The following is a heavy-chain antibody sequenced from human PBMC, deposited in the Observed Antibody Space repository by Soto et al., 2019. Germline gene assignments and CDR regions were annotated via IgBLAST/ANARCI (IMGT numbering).Heavy chain of an antibody. V-gene: IGHV4-39*01. J-gene: IGHJ5*02. CDR3: ARHGDIVVVPSFDP. CDR2: IYYSGST. Sequence: SETLSLTCTVSGGSISSSSYYWGWIRQAPGKGLEWVGSIYYSGSTYYNPSLKSRVTISVDTSKNQFSLKLSSVTAADTAVYYCARHGDIVVVPSFDPWGQGTLVTVSS. D-gene: IGHD2-2*01. CDR1: GGSISSSSYY.